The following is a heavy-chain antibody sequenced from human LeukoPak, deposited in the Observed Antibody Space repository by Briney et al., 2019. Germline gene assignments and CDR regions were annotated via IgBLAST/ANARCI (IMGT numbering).Heavy chain of an antibody. CDR2: INPNSGGT. Sequence: ASVKVSCKASGYTFTGYYMHWVRQAPGQGLEWMGWINPNSGGTNYAQKFQGRVTMTRDTSISTAYMELSRLRSDDTAVYYCARVPTGVYYDRTQHFDYWGQGTLVTVSS. D-gene: IGHD3-10*02. V-gene: IGHV1-2*02. CDR3: ARVPTGVYYDRTQHFDY. CDR1: GYTFTGYY. J-gene: IGHJ4*02.